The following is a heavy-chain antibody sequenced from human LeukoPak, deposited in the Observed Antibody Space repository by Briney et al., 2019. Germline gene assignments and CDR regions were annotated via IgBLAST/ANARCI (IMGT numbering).Heavy chain of an antibody. D-gene: IGHD2-2*01. Sequence: ASLKVSCKASGYTFTRYGITWVRQAPGQGLECMGWISAYNGNTNYAHKVQGRVTMTTDTSTSTAYMELRSLSSDDTAVYYCARDNSAISDCSSASCFHFNYWGQGTLVTVSS. CDR2: ISAYNGNT. CDR1: GYTFTRYG. V-gene: IGHV1-18*01. J-gene: IGHJ4*02. CDR3: ARDNSAISDCSSASCFHFNY.